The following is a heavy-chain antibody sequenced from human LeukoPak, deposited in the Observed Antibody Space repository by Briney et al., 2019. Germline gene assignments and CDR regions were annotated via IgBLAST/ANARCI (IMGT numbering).Heavy chain of an antibody. CDR1: GGSISTFS. J-gene: IGHJ6*03. D-gene: IGHD2-2*01. Sequence: SETLSLTCTVSGGSISTFSWSWIRQFPGKGLEWIGSIYIKSTNYNPSLKSRVAISVDTSKNQFSLRLDSVTTADTAVYYCARIYCSSATCFPFSRYYQYHYMDVWGKGTTVTVSS. CDR3: ARIYCSSATCFPFSRYYQYHYMDV. V-gene: IGHV4-59*01. CDR2: IYIKST.